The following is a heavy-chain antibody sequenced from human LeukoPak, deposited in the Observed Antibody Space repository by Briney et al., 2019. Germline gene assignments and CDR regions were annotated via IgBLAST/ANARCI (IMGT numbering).Heavy chain of an antibody. CDR3: ARVLWFGHLYNWFDP. V-gene: IGHV1-3*01. D-gene: IGHD3-10*01. Sequence: ASVKVSCKASGYTFTDYDIHWVRQAPGQRLEWMGWISGGGGTGIYSQNFQDRVTITWDTSATTAYMELNSLRSEDTAVYYCARVLWFGHLYNWFDPWGQGTLVTVSS. J-gene: IGHJ5*02. CDR2: ISGGGGTG. CDR1: GYTFTDYD.